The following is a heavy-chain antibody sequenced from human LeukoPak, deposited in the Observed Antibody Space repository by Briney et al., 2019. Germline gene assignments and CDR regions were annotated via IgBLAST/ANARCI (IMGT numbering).Heavy chain of an antibody. J-gene: IGHJ4*02. CDR3: ARVQGDSSGYYYSPFDY. Sequence: SETPSLTCTVSGGSISSYYWSWIRQPPGKGLEWIGYIYYSGSTNYNPSLKSRVTISVDTSKNQFSLKLSSVTAADTAVYYCARVQGDSSGYYYSPFDYWGQGTLVTVSS. CDR1: GGSISSYY. CDR2: IYYSGST. V-gene: IGHV4-59*01. D-gene: IGHD3-22*01.